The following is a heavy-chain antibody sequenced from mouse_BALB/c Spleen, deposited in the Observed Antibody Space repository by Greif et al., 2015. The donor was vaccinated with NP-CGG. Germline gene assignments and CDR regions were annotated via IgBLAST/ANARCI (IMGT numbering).Heavy chain of an antibody. CDR3: ARSYGSSDGAMDY. J-gene: IGHJ4*01. Sequence: DLVKPGASVKLSCKASGYTFTSYWINWIKQRPGQGLEWIGRIAPGSGSTYYNEMFKGKATLTVDTSSSTAYIQLSSLSSEDSAVYFCARSYGSSDGAMDYWGQGTSVTVSS. D-gene: IGHD1-1*01. CDR2: IAPGSGST. V-gene: IGHV1S41*01. CDR1: GYTFTSYW.